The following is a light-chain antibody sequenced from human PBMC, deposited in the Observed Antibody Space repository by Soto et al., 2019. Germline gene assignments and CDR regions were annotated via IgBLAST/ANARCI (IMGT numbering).Light chain of an antibody. J-gene: IGLJ2*01. CDR3: SSYTSSSTLVV. Sequence: QSVLTQPASVSGSPGQSITISCTRTSSDVGGYNYVSWYQQHPGKAPKLMIYDVSNRPSGVSNRFSGSKSGNTASLTISGLQAEDEADYYCSSYTSSSTLVVFGGGTQVTVL. CDR2: DVS. V-gene: IGLV2-14*01. CDR1: SSDVGGYNY.